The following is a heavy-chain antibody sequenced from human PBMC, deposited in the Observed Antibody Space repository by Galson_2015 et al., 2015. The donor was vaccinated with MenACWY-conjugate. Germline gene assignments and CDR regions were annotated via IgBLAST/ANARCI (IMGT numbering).Heavy chain of an antibody. Sequence: CAVSGFTFRNYWMTWVRQAPGKGLEWVASIKKDGSEKYYVDSVKGRFTISRDNTKNSMYLEMNSLRAEDTAVYYCAREHYGMDVWGQGTTVTASS. CDR1: GFTFRNYW. J-gene: IGHJ6*02. CDR3: AREHYGMDV. V-gene: IGHV3-7*03. CDR2: IKKDGSEK.